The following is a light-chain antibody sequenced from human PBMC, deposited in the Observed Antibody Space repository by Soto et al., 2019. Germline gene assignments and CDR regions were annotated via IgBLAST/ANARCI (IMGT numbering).Light chain of an antibody. V-gene: IGKV1-5*03. J-gene: IGKJ3*01. CDR2: KAS. CDR3: QQYNSYSS. Sequence: IQMTQSPSSLSASVGDRVTITCRASQDISNWLAWYQQKPGKAPKLLIYKASSLKSGVPSRFSGSGSGTEFTLTISSLQPDDFATYYCQQYNSYSSFGPGTKVDIK. CDR1: QDISNW.